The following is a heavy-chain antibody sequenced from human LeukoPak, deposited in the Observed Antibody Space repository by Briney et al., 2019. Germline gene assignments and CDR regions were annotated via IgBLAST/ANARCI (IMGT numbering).Heavy chain of an antibody. J-gene: IGHJ3*02. V-gene: IGHV4-39*01. CDR2: IYYSGST. CDR1: GGSISSSSYY. D-gene: IGHD3-22*01. Sequence: PSETLSLTCTVSGGSISSSSYYWGWIRQPPGKGLEWIGSIYYSGSTYYNPSLKSRVTISVDTSKNQFSLKLSSVTAADTAVYYCAVVVITTGDAFDIWGQGTMVTVSS. CDR3: AVVVITTGDAFDI.